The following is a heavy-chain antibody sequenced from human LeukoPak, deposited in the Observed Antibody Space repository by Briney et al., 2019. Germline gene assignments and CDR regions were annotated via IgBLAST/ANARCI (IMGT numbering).Heavy chain of an antibody. D-gene: IGHD2-2*01. J-gene: IGHJ3*02. CDR3: ARGGAVERYCSSTSCYWVDAFDI. CDR1: GYSFTSYW. CDR2: IDPNDSYT. V-gene: IGHV5-10-1*01. Sequence: PGESLKISCKGSGYSFTSYWISWVRQMPGKGLEWMGRIDPNDSYTNYSPSFQGHVTISADKSISTAYLQWSSLKASDTAMYYCARGGAVERYCSSTSCYWVDAFDIWGQGTMVTVSS.